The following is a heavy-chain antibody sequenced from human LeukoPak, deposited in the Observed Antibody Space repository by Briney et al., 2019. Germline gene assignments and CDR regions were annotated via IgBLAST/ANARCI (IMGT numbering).Heavy chain of an antibody. CDR2: ISGDGGSR. J-gene: IGHJ4*02. D-gene: IGHD2-15*01. CDR1: GCTFNDNA. CDR3: ATDCSGNRCYSL. Sequence: PGGSLRLSCAVSGCTFNDNATSWVRQAPGKGLEWVSFISGDGGSRYYADSVKGRFTISRDNSKNSLYVQMNSLRLGDTALYYCATDCSGNRCYSLWGPGTLVTVSS. V-gene: IGHV3-43*02.